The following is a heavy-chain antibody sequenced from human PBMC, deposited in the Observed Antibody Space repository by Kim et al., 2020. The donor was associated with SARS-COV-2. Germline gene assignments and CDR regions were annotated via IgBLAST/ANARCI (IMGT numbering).Heavy chain of an antibody. CDR1: GGSFSGYY. Sequence: SETLSLTCAVYGGSFSGYYWSCIRQPPGKGLEWIGEINHSGSTNYNPSLKSRVTIPVDTSKNQFSLKLSSVTAADTAVYYCAATVAARVYWGQGTLVTVSS. CDR3: AATVAARVY. D-gene: IGHD6-6*01. V-gene: IGHV4-34*01. CDR2: INHSGST. J-gene: IGHJ4*02.